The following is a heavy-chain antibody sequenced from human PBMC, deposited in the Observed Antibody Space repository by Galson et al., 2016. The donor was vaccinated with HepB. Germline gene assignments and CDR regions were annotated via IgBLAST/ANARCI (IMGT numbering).Heavy chain of an antibody. CDR2: LNPNSGNT. CDR3: ARTPRGVPSTDY. J-gene: IGHJ4*02. CDR1: GYTFTSYD. Sequence: SVKVSCKASGYTFTSYDFNWVRQATGQGPEWMGWLNPNSGNTGIIQKFQGRLTMTRDTSISTAYMELSSLTSEDTAIYFCARTPRGVPSTDYWGQGTLVTVSS. V-gene: IGHV1-8*01. D-gene: IGHD1-26*01.